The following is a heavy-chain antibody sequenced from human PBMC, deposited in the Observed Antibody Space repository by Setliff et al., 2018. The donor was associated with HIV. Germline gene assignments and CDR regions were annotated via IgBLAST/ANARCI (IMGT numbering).Heavy chain of an antibody. CDR3: ASRIFYKGIVDN. Sequence: GGSLRLSCTVSGFTFSAFSLIWARQAPGKGLEWLSYISSSGTTIYYADSVKGRFTISRDNAKKSLHVQMNSLRAEDTAVYYCASRIFYKGIVDNWGQGTLVTVSS. V-gene: IGHV3-48*01. J-gene: IGHJ4*02. CDR1: GFTFSAFS. D-gene: IGHD2-8*01. CDR2: ISSSGTTI.